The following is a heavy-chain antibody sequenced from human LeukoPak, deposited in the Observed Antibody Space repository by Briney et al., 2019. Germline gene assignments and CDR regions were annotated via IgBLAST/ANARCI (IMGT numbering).Heavy chain of an antibody. CDR1: GFTFSSYA. Sequence: PGGSLRLSGSASGFTFSSYAMHWVRQAPGKGLEYVSVISSNGGSTYYADPVKGRFTISRDNSKNTLYLQMISLRDEDAAVYYCVKDFGDAYNYFDFWGQGTPVTVSS. D-gene: IGHD5-24*01. J-gene: IGHJ4*02. CDR3: VKDFGDAYNYFDF. CDR2: ISSNGGST. V-gene: IGHV3-64D*09.